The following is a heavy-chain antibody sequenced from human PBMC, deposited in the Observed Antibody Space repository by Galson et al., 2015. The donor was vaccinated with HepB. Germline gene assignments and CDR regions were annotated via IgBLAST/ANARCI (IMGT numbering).Heavy chain of an antibody. CDR3: ARGTVTTTYFDY. J-gene: IGHJ4*02. CDR1: GFTFSSYA. Sequence: SLRLSCAASGFTFSSYAMHWVRQAPGKGLEWVAVISYDGSNKYYADSVKGRFTISRDNSKNTLYLQMNSLRAEDTAVYYCARGTVTTTYFDYWGQGTLVTVSS. V-gene: IGHV3-30-3*01. D-gene: IGHD4-17*01. CDR2: ISYDGSNK.